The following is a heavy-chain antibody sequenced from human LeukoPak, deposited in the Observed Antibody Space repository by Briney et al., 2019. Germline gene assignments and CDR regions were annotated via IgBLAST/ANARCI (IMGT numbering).Heavy chain of an antibody. J-gene: IGHJ4*02. CDR1: GFTFSSYA. CDR2: ISGSGGST. CDR3: AKYIVVVPAAIFDY. D-gene: IGHD2-2*01. Sequence: GASLRLSCAASGFTFSSYAMRWVRQAPGKGLEWVSAISGSGGSTYYADSVKGRFTISRDNSKNTLYLQMNSLRAEDTAVYYCAKYIVVVPAAIFDYWGQGTLVTVSS. V-gene: IGHV3-23*01.